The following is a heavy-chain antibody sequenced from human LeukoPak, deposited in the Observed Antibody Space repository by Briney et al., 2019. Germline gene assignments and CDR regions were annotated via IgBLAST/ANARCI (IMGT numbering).Heavy chain of an antibody. CDR3: ARVDSSGWYFDY. J-gene: IGHJ4*02. CDR1: GGSIRSYY. D-gene: IGHD6-19*01. Sequence: SETLSLNCTVSGGSIRSYYWSLIRQPPGKGLEWIGYMYYTGSTNYNPSLRSRVTISVDTSKNQFSLKLSSVTAADTALYYCARVDSSGWYFDYWGQGNLVTVSS. CDR2: MYYTGST. V-gene: IGHV4-59*01.